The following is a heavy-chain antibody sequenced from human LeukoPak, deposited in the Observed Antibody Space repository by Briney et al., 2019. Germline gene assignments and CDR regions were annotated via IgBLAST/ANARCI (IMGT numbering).Heavy chain of an antibody. Sequence: GESLKISCKGSGYSFTSYWICLVRQMAGKGLEWIGIIYPGDSDTRDSPSFQGQVTISADKSISTAYLQWSSLKASDTAMYYCASGQYYYGSGRPRGYFDYWGQGTLVTVSS. CDR3: ASGQYYYGSGRPRGYFDY. V-gene: IGHV5-51*01. CDR1: GYSFTSYW. CDR2: IYPGDSDT. D-gene: IGHD3-10*01. J-gene: IGHJ4*02.